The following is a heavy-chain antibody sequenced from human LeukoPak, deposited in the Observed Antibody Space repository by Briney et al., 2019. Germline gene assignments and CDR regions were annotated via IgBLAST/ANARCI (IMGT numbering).Heavy chain of an antibody. V-gene: IGHV3-53*01. CDR3: ARESTIGSDYAFDY. J-gene: IGHJ4*02. CDR1: GFIVSNYY. Sequence: GGSLRLSCAASGFIVSNYYMNWVRQAPGKGLEWVSVIYSGGSTFYADSVKGRFTVSRDNSQNTLFLQMDSLRAEDTAVYYCARESTIGSDYAFDYWGQGTLVTVSS. CDR2: IYSGGST. D-gene: IGHD3-16*01.